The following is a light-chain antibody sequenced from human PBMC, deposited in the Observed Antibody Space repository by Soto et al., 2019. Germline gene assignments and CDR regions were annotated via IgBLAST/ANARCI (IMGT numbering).Light chain of an antibody. CDR1: SSDVGSYNL. Sequence: QSALTQPASVSVSPGQSITISCTGTSSDVGSYNLVSWYQQHPGKAPKLMIYEGSKRPSGVSNRCSGSKSGNTASLTISGLQAEDEADYYCCSYAGSSTRYVFGTGTKVTVL. J-gene: IGLJ1*01. CDR2: EGS. CDR3: CSYAGSSTRYV. V-gene: IGLV2-23*01.